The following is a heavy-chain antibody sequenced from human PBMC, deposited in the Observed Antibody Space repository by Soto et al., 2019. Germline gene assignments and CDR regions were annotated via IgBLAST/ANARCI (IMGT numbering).Heavy chain of an antibody. V-gene: IGHV4-59*01. D-gene: IGHD3-10*01. CDR3: ARGLSASPIPADY. J-gene: IGHJ4*02. CDR1: GGSISSYY. CDR2: IFSSGST. Sequence: SETLSLTCTVSGGSISSYYWSWIRQPPGKGLEWIGYIFSSGSTNYHPSLKSRVTISVDTSKNQFSLTMTSVTAADTAVYYCARGLSASPIPADYWGQGTLVTVSS.